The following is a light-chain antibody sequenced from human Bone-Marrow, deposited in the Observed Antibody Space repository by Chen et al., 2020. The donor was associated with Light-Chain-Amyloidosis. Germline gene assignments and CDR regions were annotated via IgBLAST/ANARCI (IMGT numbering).Light chain of an antibody. CDR2: EVT. Sequence: QSALTQPASVVGSPGQSITIPRTGTSSDVGGDNHVSWYQQHPDKAPKLMIYEVTNRPSWVPDRFAGSKSDNTASLTISELQTEDEADYLCRSYTITDTLVFGSGTRVTVL. J-gene: IGLJ1*01. V-gene: IGLV2-14*01. CDR1: SSDVGGDNH. CDR3: RSYTITDTLV.